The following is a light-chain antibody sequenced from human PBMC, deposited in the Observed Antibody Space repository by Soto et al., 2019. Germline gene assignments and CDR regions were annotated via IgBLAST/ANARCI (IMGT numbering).Light chain of an antibody. Sequence: DIQMTQSPSTLSASVGDIVTITCRASQSISSWLAWYQQKPGKAPKLLIYDGSTLESGVPSRFSGSGSGTEFTLTISSLQPDDFATYYCQLFNSYQFTFGPGTKVDIK. CDR2: DGS. CDR1: QSISSW. J-gene: IGKJ3*01. V-gene: IGKV1-5*01. CDR3: QLFNSYQFT.